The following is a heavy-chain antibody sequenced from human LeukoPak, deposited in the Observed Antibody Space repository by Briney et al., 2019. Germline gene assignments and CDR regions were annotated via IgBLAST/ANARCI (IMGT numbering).Heavy chain of an antibody. CDR2: IRSKAYGGTT. V-gene: IGHV3-49*04. D-gene: IGHD3-22*01. Sequence: PGGSLRLSCTASGFTFGDYAMSWVRQAPGKGLEWVGFIRSKAYGGTTEYAASVKGRFTISSDDSKSIAYLQMNSLKTEDTAVYYCSRDPYVAYYYDSSGYWVYWGQGTLVTVSS. CDR3: SRDPYVAYYYDSSGYWVY. CDR1: GFTFGDYA. J-gene: IGHJ4*02.